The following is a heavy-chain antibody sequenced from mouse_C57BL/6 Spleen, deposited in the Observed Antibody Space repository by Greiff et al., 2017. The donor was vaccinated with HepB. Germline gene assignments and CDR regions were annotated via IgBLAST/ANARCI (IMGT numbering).Heavy chain of an antibody. J-gene: IGHJ4*01. Sequence: VQLQQPGAELVRPGPSVKLSCKASGYTFTSYWMHWVKQRPGQGLEWIGVIDPSDSYTNYNQKFKGKATLTVDTSSSTAYMQLSILTSEDSAVYYCARSNGFYAMDYWGQVTSVTVSS. CDR3: ARSNGFYAMDY. D-gene: IGHD2-2*01. CDR1: GYTFTSYW. V-gene: IGHV1-59*01. CDR2: IDPSDSYT.